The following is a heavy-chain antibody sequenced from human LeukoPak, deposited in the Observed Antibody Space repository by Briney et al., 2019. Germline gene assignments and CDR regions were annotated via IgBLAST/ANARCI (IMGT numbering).Heavy chain of an antibody. V-gene: IGHV1-24*01. D-gene: IGHD3-16*01. Sequence: ASVKVSCKVSGYTLTELSMHWVRQAPGKGLEWMGGFDPEDGETIYAQKFQGRVTMTEDTSTDTAYMELSSLRSEDTAVYYCATVFGKADAFDIWGQGAMVTVSS. CDR1: GYTLTELS. CDR2: FDPEDGET. J-gene: IGHJ3*02. CDR3: ATVFGKADAFDI.